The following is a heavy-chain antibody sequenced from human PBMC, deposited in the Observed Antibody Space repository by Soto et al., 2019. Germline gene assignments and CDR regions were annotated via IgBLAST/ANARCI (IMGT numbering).Heavy chain of an antibody. CDR2: IYYSGST. CDR1: GGSISSSSYY. Sequence: SETLSLTCTVSGGSISSSSYYWGWIRQPPGKGLEWIGSIYYSGSTYYNPSLKSRVTISVDTSKNQFSLKLSSVTAADTAVYYCANWREHWFDPWGQGTLVTVSS. V-gene: IGHV4-39*01. J-gene: IGHJ5*02. D-gene: IGHD1-1*01. CDR3: ANWREHWFDP.